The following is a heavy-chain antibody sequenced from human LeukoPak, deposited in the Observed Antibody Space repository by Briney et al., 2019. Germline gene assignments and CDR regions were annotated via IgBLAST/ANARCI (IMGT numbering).Heavy chain of an antibody. V-gene: IGHV1-24*01. CDR2: FDPEDGET. D-gene: IGHD6-13*01. J-gene: IGHJ1*01. Sequence: ASVKVSCKVSGYTLTELSMHWVRQAPGKGLEWMGRFDPEDGETIYAQKFQGRVTMTEDTSTNTAYMELSSLRSEDTAVYYCATQQLVRFVLSFQQLGQGTLVTVSS. CDR3: ATQQLVRFVLSFQQ. CDR1: GYTLTELS.